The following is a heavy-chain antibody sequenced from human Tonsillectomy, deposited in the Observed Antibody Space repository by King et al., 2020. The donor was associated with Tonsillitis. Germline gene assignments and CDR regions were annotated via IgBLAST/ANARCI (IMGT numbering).Heavy chain of an antibody. D-gene: IGHD3-22*01. CDR3: ARDLYYDSSGTDAFDI. V-gene: IGHV3-53*04. CDR2: IYSGGST. CDR1: GFTVSSNY. Sequence: QLVQSGGGLVQPGGSLRLSCAASGFTVSSNYMSWVRQAPGKGLEWVPVIYSGGSTYYADSVKGRFTISRHNSKNTLYLQMNSLRAEDTAVYYCARDLYYDSSGTDAFDIWGQGTMVTVSS. J-gene: IGHJ3*02.